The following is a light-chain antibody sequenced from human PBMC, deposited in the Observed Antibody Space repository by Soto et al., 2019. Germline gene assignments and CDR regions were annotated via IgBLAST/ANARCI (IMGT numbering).Light chain of an antibody. Sequence: ALTQPASVSGSPGQSITISCTGTSSDVGGYNYVYWYQQHPGKVPKLMIYDVTNRPSGVSNRFSGSKSGNTASLTISGLQAEDEADYYCNSYTSSSTYVFGTGTKVTVL. CDR2: DVT. CDR3: NSYTSSSTYV. J-gene: IGLJ1*01. CDR1: SSDVGGYNY. V-gene: IGLV2-14*03.